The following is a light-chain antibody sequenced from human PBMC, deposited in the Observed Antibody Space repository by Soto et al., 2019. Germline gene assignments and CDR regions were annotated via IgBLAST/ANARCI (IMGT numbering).Light chain of an antibody. CDR1: QSISSY. J-gene: IGKJ1*01. CDR2: AAS. CDR3: QQSYSLLPT. Sequence: DIQMTESPSSLSASVGDRVTITCGASQSISSYLHWYQHKPGKAPKLLIYAASNLQSGVPSRFGGSGSGTDFSLTISSLQPEDFATYYCQQSYSLLPTFGQGTKV. V-gene: IGKV1-39*01.